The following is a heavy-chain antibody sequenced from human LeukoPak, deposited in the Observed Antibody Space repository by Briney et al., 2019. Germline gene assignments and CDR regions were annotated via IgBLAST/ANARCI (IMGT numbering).Heavy chain of an antibody. J-gene: IGHJ4*02. D-gene: IGHD4-17*01. CDR1: GFTFSSYA. Sequence: GGSLRLSCADSGFTFSSYAMSWVRQAPGKGLEWVSAISGSGGSTYYADSVKGRFTISRDNSKNTLYLQMNSLRAEDTAVYYCAKEPTVTTRPYHDYWGQGTLVTVSS. CDR2: ISGSGGST. CDR3: AKEPTVTTRPYHDY. V-gene: IGHV3-23*01.